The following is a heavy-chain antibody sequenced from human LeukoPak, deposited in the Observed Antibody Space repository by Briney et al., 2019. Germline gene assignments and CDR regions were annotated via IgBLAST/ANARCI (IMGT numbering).Heavy chain of an antibody. Sequence: SGRSLRLSCAASGFTFSSCGRHWVRQAPGKGLEWVAVISYDGSNKYYADSVKGRFTISRDNSKNTLFLEMNSLRAEDTAVYYCAKALTSGWYLDAFNIWGQGTMVTVSS. CDR1: GFTFSSCG. CDR3: AKALTSGWYLDAFNI. V-gene: IGHV3-30*18. CDR2: ISYDGSNK. J-gene: IGHJ3*02. D-gene: IGHD6-19*01.